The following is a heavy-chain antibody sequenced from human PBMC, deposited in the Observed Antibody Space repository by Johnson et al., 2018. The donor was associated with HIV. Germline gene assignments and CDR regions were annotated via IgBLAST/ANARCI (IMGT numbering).Heavy chain of an antibody. V-gene: IGHV3-7*01. D-gene: IGHD3-16*01. CDR1: GFTFSSYW. CDR3: AKDGGRWSYSFDV. CDR2: IKQDGSEK. J-gene: IGHJ3*01. Sequence: VQLVESGGGLVQPGGSLRLSCAASGFTFSSYWMSWVRQAPGKGLEWVANIKQDGSEKYYVDSVKGRFTISRDNSKNTLYLQMNSLRGEDTAMYYCAKDGGRWSYSFDVWGQGTMVSVSS.